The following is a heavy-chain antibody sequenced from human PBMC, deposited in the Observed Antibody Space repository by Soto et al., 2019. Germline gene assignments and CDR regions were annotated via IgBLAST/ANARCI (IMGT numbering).Heavy chain of an antibody. CDR2: MNPKSGNT. Sequence: QVQLVQSGAEVKKPGASVKVSCKASGYTFTSYDIHWVRQATGQGLEWMGWMNPKSGNTGYAQKFQGRATMTRNTSITTAYMELTSLRSEDTAVYYCARGLYYKSWSGWRWFDPWGQGTLVTVSS. D-gene: IGHD3-3*01. J-gene: IGHJ5*02. CDR3: ARGLYYKSWSGWRWFDP. CDR1: GYTFTSYD. V-gene: IGHV1-8*01.